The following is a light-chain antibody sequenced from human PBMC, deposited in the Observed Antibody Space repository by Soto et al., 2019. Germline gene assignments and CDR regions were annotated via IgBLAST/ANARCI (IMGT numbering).Light chain of an antibody. V-gene: IGKV1-27*01. CDR2: AAS. J-gene: IGKJ5*01. CDR3: QQYDNSPIT. Sequence: DIQMTQSPSSLSASVVDRVTITFRASQGISNYLAWYQQKPGKVPKLLIYAASTLQSGVPSRFSGSGSGTDFTLTISRLEPEDFAVYYCQQYDNSPITFGQGTRLEIK. CDR1: QGISNY.